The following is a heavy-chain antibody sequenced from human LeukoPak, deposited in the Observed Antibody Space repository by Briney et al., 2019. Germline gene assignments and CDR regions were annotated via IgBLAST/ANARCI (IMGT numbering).Heavy chain of an antibody. Sequence: PSQTLSLTCTVSGGSISSGDYYWSWIRQPPGKGLEWIGYIYHSGSTYYNPSLKSRVTISVDRSKNQFSLKLSSVTAADTAVYYCALAGTGGSYYHFDYWGQGTLVTVSS. CDR2: IYHSGST. D-gene: IGHD1-26*01. J-gene: IGHJ4*02. V-gene: IGHV4-30-4*08. CDR3: ALAGTGGSYYHFDY. CDR1: GGSISSGDYY.